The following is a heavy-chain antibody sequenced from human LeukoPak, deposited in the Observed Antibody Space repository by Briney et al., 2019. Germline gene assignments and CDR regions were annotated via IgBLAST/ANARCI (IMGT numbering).Heavy chain of an antibody. J-gene: IGHJ4*02. CDR1: GGTFSSYA. D-gene: IGHD6-13*01. CDR3: ARAAAGSLGIDY. CDR2: IIPIFGTA. Sequence: SVKVSCKATGGTFSSYAISWVRQAPGQGLEWMGGIIPIFGTANYAQKFQGRVTITADESTSTAYMELSSLRSEDTAVYYCARAAAGSLGIDYWGQGTLVTVSS. V-gene: IGHV1-69*13.